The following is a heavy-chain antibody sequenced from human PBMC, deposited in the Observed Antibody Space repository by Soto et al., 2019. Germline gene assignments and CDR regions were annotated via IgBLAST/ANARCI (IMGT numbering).Heavy chain of an antibody. J-gene: IGHJ6*02. CDR1: GFSLSTSGVG. Sequence: QITLKESGPTLVKPTQTLTLTCTLSGFSLSTSGVGVGWIRQTPEKALEWLALIYWDDDKRYSPSLKSRLTITKDTSKNQVVLSMTNMDPVDTATYYCARYFYVSSDYSPWDYGMEVWGQGTTVTVSS. CDR2: IYWDDDK. V-gene: IGHV2-5*02. D-gene: IGHD3-22*01. CDR3: ARYFYVSSDYSPWDYGMEV.